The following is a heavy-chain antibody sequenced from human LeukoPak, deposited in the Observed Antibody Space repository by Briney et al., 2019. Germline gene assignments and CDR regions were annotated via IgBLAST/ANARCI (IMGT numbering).Heavy chain of an antibody. D-gene: IGHD3-22*01. J-gene: IGHJ4*02. Sequence: GGSLRLSCAASGFTFSSYSMSWVRQAPGKGLEWVSYISSSSSTIYYADSVKGRFTISRDNAKNSLYLQMNSLRAEDTAVYYCARDTYYDSSGYYGFGYWGQGTLVTVSS. V-gene: IGHV3-48*04. CDR1: GFTFSSYS. CDR2: ISSSSSTI. CDR3: ARDTYYDSSGYYGFGY.